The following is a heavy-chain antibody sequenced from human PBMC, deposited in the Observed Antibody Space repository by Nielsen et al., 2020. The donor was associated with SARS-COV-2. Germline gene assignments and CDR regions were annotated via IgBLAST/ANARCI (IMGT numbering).Heavy chain of an antibody. CDR2: IYHCGST. J-gene: IGHJ5*02. Sequence: WIRQPPGKGLEWIGEIYHCGSTNYNPSLKSRVTISVDKSKNQFSLRLSSVTAADTAVYYCARGPLTYYYGSGSYPNWFDPWGQGTLVTVSS. CDR3: ARGPLTYYYGSGSYPNWFDP. D-gene: IGHD3-10*01. V-gene: IGHV4-4*02.